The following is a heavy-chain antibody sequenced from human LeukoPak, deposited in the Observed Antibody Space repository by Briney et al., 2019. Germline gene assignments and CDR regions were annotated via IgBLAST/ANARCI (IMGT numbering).Heavy chain of an antibody. CDR1: GGSFSGYY. V-gene: IGHV4-34*01. J-gene: IGHJ4*02. CDR3: ARGRVDKNQLLYGRLGYFDY. D-gene: IGHD2-2*02. Sequence: RSETLSLTCAVYGGSFSGYYWRWIRQPPGKGLEWIGEINHSGSTNYNPSLRSRVTISVDTSKNQFSLKLSPVTAADTAVYYCARGRVDKNQLLYGRLGYFDYWGQGTLVTVSS. CDR2: INHSGST.